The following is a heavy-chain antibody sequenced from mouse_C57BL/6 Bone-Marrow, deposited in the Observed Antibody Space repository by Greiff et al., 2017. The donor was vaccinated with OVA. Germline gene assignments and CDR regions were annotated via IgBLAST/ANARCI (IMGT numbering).Heavy chain of an antibody. CDR2: IYPGDGDT. V-gene: IGHV1-82*01. Sequence: VQLQQSGPELVKPGASVKISCKASGYAFSSSWMNWVKQRPGKGLEWIGRIYPGDGDTNYNGKFKGKATLTADKSSSTAYMKLSSLTSEDSAVDFCARRGYYYGKGAMDYWGQGTSVTVSS. J-gene: IGHJ4*01. CDR3: ARRGYYYGKGAMDY. CDR1: GYAFSSSW. D-gene: IGHD1-1*02.